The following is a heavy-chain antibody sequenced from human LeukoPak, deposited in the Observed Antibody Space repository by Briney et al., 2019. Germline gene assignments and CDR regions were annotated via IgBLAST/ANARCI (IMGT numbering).Heavy chain of an antibody. CDR1: GNYG. D-gene: IGHD6-6*01. V-gene: IGHV3-23*01. J-gene: IGHJ4*02. CDR3: AKFGSSGLQGY. Sequence: GGSLRLSCAASGNYGMNWVRQAPGKGLEWVSAISGSGGSTYYADSVKGRFTISRDNSKNTLYQQMNSLKSEDTAVYYCAKFGSSGLQGYWGQGTLVTVSS. CDR2: ISGSGGST.